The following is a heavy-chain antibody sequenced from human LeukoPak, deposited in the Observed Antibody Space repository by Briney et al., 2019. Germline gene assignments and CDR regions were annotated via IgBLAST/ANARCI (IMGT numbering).Heavy chain of an antibody. J-gene: IGHJ4*02. CDR1: GGSISSYY. CDR3: ARESSGSGFDY. Sequence: PSETLSLTCTVSGGSISSYYWSWLRQPPGKGLEWIGYIYYSGSTNYNPSLKSRVTISVDTSKNQFSLKLSSVTAADTAVYYCARESSGSGFDYWGQGTLVTVSS. D-gene: IGHD3-10*01. V-gene: IGHV4-59*01. CDR2: IYYSGST.